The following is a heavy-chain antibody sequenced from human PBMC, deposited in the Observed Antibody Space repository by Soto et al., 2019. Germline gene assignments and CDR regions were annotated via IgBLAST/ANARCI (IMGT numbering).Heavy chain of an antibody. CDR1: GFTFSSYA. Sequence: LRLSCAASGFTFSSYAMHWVRQAPGKGLEWVAVISYDGSNKYYADSVKGRFTISRDNSKNTLYLQMNSLRAEDTAVYYCARDNPTRIVVVINAFDIWGQGTMVTVSS. CDR2: ISYDGSNK. J-gene: IGHJ3*02. V-gene: IGHV3-30-3*01. CDR3: ARDNPTRIVVVINAFDI. D-gene: IGHD3-22*01.